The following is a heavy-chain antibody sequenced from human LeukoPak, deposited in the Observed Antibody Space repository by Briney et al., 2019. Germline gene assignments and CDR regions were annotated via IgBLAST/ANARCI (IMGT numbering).Heavy chain of an antibody. Sequence: GASVKVSCKASGYTFTSYGISWVRQAPGQRLEWMGWINAGNGNTKYSQKFQGRVTITRDTSASTAYMELSSLRSEDTAVYYCARAATAMVHDYWGQGTLVTVSS. CDR1: GYTFTSYG. CDR2: INAGNGNT. J-gene: IGHJ4*02. D-gene: IGHD5-18*01. CDR3: ARAATAMVHDY. V-gene: IGHV1-3*01.